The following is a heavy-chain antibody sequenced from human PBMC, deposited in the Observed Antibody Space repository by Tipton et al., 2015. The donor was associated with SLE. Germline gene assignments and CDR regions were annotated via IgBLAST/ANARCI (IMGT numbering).Heavy chain of an antibody. CDR1: GGSINTYY. Sequence: TLSLTCTVSGGSINTYYLAWVRPPAGKGLGWIGSIYTGGNTKYNPSLESRVSLSVDTSRGQFFLEVRSVTAADTAVYYCVVCSPSSCSYFDYWGQGRLVTVSS. V-gene: IGHV4-4*07. CDR2: IYTGGNT. D-gene: IGHD2-2*01. J-gene: IGHJ4*02. CDR3: VVCSPSSCSYFDY.